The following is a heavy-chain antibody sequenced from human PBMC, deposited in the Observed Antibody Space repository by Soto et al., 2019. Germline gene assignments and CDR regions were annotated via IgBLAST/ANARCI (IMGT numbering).Heavy chain of an antibody. J-gene: IGHJ4*02. V-gene: IGHV4-34*01. CDR3: ARVRTYYYGSGSYDY. CDR1: GGSFSGYY. D-gene: IGHD3-10*01. Sequence: SETLSLTCAVYGGSFSGYYWSWIRQPPGKGLEWIGEINHSGSTNYNPSLKSRVTISVDTYKNQFSLNLSSVTAADTAVYYCARVRTYYYGSGSYDYWGQGTLVTVSS. CDR2: INHSGST.